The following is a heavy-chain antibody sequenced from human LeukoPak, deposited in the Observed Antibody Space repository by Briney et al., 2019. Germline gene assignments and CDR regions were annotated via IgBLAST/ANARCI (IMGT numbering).Heavy chain of an antibody. V-gene: IGHV3-21*01. Sequence: GGSLRLSCAASGFTFSSYSMSWVRQAPGMGLEWVSSISSSSSYISYANSVKGRFTISRDNAKTSLYRQMNSLRAEDTAVYYCARDLITVAGTGNDYWGQGTLVSVSS. CDR1: GFTFSSYS. D-gene: IGHD6-19*01. J-gene: IGHJ4*02. CDR3: ARDLITVAGTGNDY. CDR2: ISSSSSYI.